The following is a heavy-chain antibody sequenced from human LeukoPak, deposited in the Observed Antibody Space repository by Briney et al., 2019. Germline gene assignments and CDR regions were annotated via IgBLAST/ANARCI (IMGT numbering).Heavy chain of an antibody. V-gene: IGHV3-53*04. CDR3: ARERFSSGLYYYFDY. CDR1: GFTVSSNY. CDR2: IYSGGST. J-gene: IGHJ4*02. Sequence: PGGSLRLSCAASGFTVSSNYMSWVRQAPGKGLEWVSVIYSGGSTYYADSVKGRFTISRHNSKNTLYLQMNSLRAEDTAVYYCARERFSSGLYYYFDYWGQGTLVTVSS. D-gene: IGHD6-19*01.